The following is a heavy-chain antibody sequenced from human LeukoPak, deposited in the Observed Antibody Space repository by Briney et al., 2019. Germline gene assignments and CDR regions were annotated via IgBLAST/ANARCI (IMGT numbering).Heavy chain of an antibody. V-gene: IGHV3-74*01. CDR2: INSDGSSA. CDR3: ARPVTGTYAPLEY. D-gene: IGHD1-1*01. CDR1: GFTFSNYW. J-gene: IGHJ4*02. Sequence: GGSLRLSCAASGFTFSNYWMHWVRQAPGRGLVYVSRINSDGSSANYADSVQGRFTISRDNAKNTLYLEMNSLRADDTAVYYCARPVTGTYAPLEYWGQGTLVAVSS.